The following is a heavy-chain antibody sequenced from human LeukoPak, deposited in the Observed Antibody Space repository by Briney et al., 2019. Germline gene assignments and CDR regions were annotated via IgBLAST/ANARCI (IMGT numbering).Heavy chain of an antibody. CDR3: ARHYGYRTPVDY. CDR2: ISSSSSYI. V-gene: IGHV3-21*01. D-gene: IGHD5-18*01. J-gene: IGHJ4*02. CDR1: GFTFSSYS. Sequence: PGGSLRLSCAASGFTFSSYSMNWVRQAPGKGLEWVSSISSSSSYIYYADSVKGRFAISRDNAKNSLYLQMNSLRAEDTAVYYCARHYGYRTPVDYWGQGTLVTVSS.